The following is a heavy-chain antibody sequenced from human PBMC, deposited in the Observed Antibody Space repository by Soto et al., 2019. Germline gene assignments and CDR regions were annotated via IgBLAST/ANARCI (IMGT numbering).Heavy chain of an antibody. V-gene: IGHV1-18*04. Sequence: QVQLVQSGAEVKKPGASVKVSCKASGYTFTIYGISWVRQAPGQGLEWMGWISGYNGNTDYAQNLQDRVTLTTDAYTHAIYIKLTSHRSADSAVSYLVRAAYFDSGGYYGCWGQGTVIPVSS. J-gene: IGHJ4*02. CDR1: GYTFTIYG. D-gene: IGHD3-22*01. CDR2: ISGYNGNT. CDR3: VRAAYFDSGGYYGC.